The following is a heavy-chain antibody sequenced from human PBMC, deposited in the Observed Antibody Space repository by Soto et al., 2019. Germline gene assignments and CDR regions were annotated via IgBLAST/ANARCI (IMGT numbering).Heavy chain of an antibody. V-gene: IGHV5-51*01. CDR2: IYPDDSDT. CDR3: ARQGKYNYGSNDF. D-gene: IGHD5-18*01. Sequence: GESLKISCRGSGYSFTSYWIGWVRQLPGKGLEWMGIIYPDDSDTRYSPSFQGQVIMSADKSISTAYLQWSSLKASDTAMYYCARQGKYNYGSNDFWGQGTLVTVSS. CDR1: GYSFTSYW. J-gene: IGHJ4*02.